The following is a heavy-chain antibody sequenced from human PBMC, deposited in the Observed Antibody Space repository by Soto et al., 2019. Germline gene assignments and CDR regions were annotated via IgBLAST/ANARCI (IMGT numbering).Heavy chain of an antibody. Sequence: EVQLFESGGGVAQPGGSLRLSCAASGFTFSSYAMSWVRQAPGKGLEWVSAISGGGGTTYYADSVKGRCTISRDNSKKTLYLEMNSLRAEDTAVYYCARAGGTTVTGLWHFDSWGQGTLVTVSS. V-gene: IGHV3-23*01. CDR3: ARAGGTTVTGLWHFDS. D-gene: IGHD4-17*01. J-gene: IGHJ4*02. CDR2: ISGGGGTT. CDR1: GFTFSSYA.